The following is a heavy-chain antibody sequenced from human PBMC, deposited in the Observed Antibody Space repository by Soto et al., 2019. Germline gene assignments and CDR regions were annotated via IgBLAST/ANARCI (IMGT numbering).Heavy chain of an antibody. J-gene: IGHJ4*02. Sequence: EVQLVESGGGLVQPGGSLRLSCAASGFTFSSYWMSWVHQAPGKGLEWVANIKQDGSEKYYVDSVKGRFTISRDNAKNALYLQMNSLRAEDTAVYYCAREGGRYYYDSSGYPLDGYWGQGTLVTVSS. V-gene: IGHV3-7*01. CDR1: GFTFSSYW. CDR3: AREGGRYYYDSSGYPLDGY. CDR2: IKQDGSEK. D-gene: IGHD3-22*01.